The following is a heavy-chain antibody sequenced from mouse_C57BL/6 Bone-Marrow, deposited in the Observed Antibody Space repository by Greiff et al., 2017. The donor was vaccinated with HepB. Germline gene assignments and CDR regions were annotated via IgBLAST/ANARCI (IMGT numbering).Heavy chain of an antibody. Sequence: DVKLVESGGGLVQPGESLKLSCESNEYEFPSHDMSWVRKTPEKRLELVAAINSDGGSTYYPDTMERRFIISRDNTKKTLYLQMSSLRSEDTALYYCARLFNWDAGFAYWGQGTLVTVSA. CDR2: INSDGGST. CDR1: EYEFPSHD. V-gene: IGHV5-2*01. J-gene: IGHJ3*01. CDR3: ARLFNWDAGFAY. D-gene: IGHD4-1*01.